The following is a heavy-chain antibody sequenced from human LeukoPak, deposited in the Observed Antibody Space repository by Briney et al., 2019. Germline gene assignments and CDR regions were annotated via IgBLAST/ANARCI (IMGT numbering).Heavy chain of an antibody. CDR3: TKGGELMNH. CDR1: GGSISSYY. V-gene: IGHV4-4*08. J-gene: IGHJ5*02. D-gene: IGHD1-26*01. Sequence: SETLSLTCTVSGGSISSYYWSWIRQPPGKGLEWIGRIYTSGSTNYNPSLKSRVTISIDASKNQFSLRLTSVTAADTAVYYCTKGGELMNHWGQGTLVTVSS. CDR2: IYTSGST.